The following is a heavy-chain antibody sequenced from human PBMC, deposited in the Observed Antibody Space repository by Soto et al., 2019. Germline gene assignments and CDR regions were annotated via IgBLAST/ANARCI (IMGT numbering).Heavy chain of an antibody. CDR3: AREDDGGDRDYYGLDV. CDR2: IHYRGSI. V-gene: IGHV4-30-4*01. Sequence: QVQLQESGTGLVRPSQTLSLTCTVSGGSISTDHYHWTWIRQAPGKGLEWIGYIHYRGSIQFNPSLQSRVSMSVDTSKNLFSLRLSSVTAADTAVYFCAREDDGGDRDYYGLDVWGQGTTVTVSS. CDR1: GGSISTDHYH. D-gene: IGHD2-21*02. J-gene: IGHJ6*02.